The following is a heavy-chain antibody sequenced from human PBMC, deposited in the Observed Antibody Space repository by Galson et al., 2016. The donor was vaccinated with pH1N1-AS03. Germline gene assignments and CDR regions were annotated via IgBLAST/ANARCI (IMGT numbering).Heavy chain of an antibody. V-gene: IGHV1-2*04. CDR1: GYIFTGFY. CDR2: INPNNGGT. Sequence: SVKVSCKASGYIFTGFYVHWVRQAPGQGLEWMGWINPNNGGTNYAQKFQAWVTMTGDTSISTAYLELYGLKSDDTAVYYCARDPRGPCSSATCATTYYFGMDVWGQGTTVIVSS. D-gene: IGHD1-26*01. CDR3: ARDPRGPCSSATCATTYYFGMDV. J-gene: IGHJ6*02.